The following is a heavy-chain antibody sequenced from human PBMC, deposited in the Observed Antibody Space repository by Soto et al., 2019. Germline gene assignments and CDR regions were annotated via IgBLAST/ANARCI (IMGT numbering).Heavy chain of an antibody. V-gene: IGHV1-8*01. CDR2: INPNSGNT. CDR1: GYIFTNYD. D-gene: IGHD3-10*01. J-gene: IGHJ5*02. CDR3: SRASYYYGSGSYYLDWFDP. Sequence: ASVKVSCKASGYIFTNYDINWVRQATGQGLKNLGRINPNSGNTGYLQKFQGRVTMTRNTSINTAYMELNSLRAEDTAVYYCSRASYYYGSGSYYLDWFDPWGQGTLFTVSS.